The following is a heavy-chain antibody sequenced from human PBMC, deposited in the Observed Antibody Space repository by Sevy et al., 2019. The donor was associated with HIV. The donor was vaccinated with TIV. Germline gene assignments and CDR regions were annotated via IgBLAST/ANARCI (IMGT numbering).Heavy chain of an antibody. J-gene: IGHJ4*02. V-gene: IGHV3-21*01. CDR3: ARGRGDPRAYCFDY. CDR1: GFTFNIYS. Sequence: GGSLRLSCAASGFTFNIYSMNWVRQAPGKGLEWVSSISGSSSYIFYADSVKGRFTISRDNAKNSLYLQMNSLRAEDTAVYDCARGRGDPRAYCFDYWGQGTLVTVSS. D-gene: IGHD2-21*02. CDR2: ISGSSSYI.